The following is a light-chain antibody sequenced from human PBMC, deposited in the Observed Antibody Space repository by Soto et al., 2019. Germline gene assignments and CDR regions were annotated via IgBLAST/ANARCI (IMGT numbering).Light chain of an antibody. CDR3: QQYKTYSRT. Sequence: DIQMTQSPSTLSASVGDRVTITCRASQSISPWLAWYQQKPGKAPKILIYKASSLESGVPSRFSGSDSGTEFTLTISSLQPDDFATYFCQQYKTYSRTLGQGTKLEIK. J-gene: IGKJ2*01. CDR1: QSISPW. V-gene: IGKV1-5*03. CDR2: KAS.